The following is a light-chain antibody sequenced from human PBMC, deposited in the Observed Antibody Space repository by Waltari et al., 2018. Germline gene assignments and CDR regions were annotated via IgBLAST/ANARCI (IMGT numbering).Light chain of an antibody. Sequence: DIVMTQSPDSLAVSLGERATINCKSSQTILYNSNNKNYLAWYQQKPGQPPRLLIYWASTRESGVPDRFSGSGSGTDFTLTVSSLQAEDGAVYYCQQYYSTPYTFGQGTKLEI. CDR1: QTILYNSNNKNY. CDR2: WAS. CDR3: QQYYSTPYT. V-gene: IGKV4-1*01. J-gene: IGKJ2*01.